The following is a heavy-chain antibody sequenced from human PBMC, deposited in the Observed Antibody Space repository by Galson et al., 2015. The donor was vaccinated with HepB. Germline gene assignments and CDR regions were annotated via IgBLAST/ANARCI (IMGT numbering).Heavy chain of an antibody. J-gene: IGHJ5*02. CDR2: VDPEDGET. D-gene: IGHD5-18*01. CDR1: GYTFTDYY. Sequence: VKVSCKVSGYTFTDYYMHWVQQAPGKGLEWMGLVDPEDGETIYAEKFQGRVTITADTSTDTAYMELSSLRSEDTAVYYCATDSNVDTDPAFDPWGQGTLVTVSS. V-gene: IGHV1-69-2*01. CDR3: ATDSNVDTDPAFDP.